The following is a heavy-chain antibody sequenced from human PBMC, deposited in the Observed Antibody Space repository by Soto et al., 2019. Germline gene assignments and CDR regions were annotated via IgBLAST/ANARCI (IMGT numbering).Heavy chain of an antibody. J-gene: IGHJ6*02. D-gene: IGHD2-15*01. CDR1: GYTFTSYY. CDR3: ARGYCSGGNCYSGMDV. V-gene: IGHV1-46*01. CDR2: INPSGGST. Sequence: GASVKVSCKASGYTFTSYYMHWVRQAPGQGLEWMGIINPSGGSTSYAQKFQGRVTMTRDTSTSTAYMELSSLRSEDTAVYYCARGYCSGGNCYSGMDVWGQGTMVTVS.